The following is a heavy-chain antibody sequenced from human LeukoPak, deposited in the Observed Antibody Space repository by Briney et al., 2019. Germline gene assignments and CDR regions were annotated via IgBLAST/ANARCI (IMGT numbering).Heavy chain of an antibody. CDR2: ISYDGSNK. J-gene: IGHJ4*02. CDR1: GFTFSSYG. V-gene: IGHV3-30*03. Sequence: GGSLRLSCAASGFTFSSYGMHWVHQAPGKGLEWVAVISYDGSNKYYADSVKGRFTISRDNAKNSLYLQMNSLRAEDTAVYYCARAPSDFWGQGTLVTVSS. CDR3: ARAPSDF.